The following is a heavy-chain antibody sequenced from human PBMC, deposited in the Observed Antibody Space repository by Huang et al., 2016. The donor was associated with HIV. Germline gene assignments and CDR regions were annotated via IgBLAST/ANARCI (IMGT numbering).Heavy chain of an antibody. J-gene: IGHJ4*02. CDR1: GGSFRNFA. V-gene: IGHV1-69*01. CDR2: IIPTLGTA. CDR3: ATVDYYDTSGPQRGYFDN. D-gene: IGHD3-22*01. Sequence: QVQLMQSGAGVKRPGSSGKVSCKASGGSFRNFAFGWVRQAPGQGLEWIDGIIPTLGTANYERKFQVRVTIIADESTSTAYMELSSLRSEDTAVYYCATVDYYDTSGPQRGYFDNWGQGTLVTVSS.